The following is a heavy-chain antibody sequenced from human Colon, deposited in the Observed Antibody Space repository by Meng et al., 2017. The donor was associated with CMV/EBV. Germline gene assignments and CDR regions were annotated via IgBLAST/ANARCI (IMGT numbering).Heavy chain of an antibody. CDR3: ASGVGNFDY. CDR1: GDSVSSNRAA. CDR2: TYSRSKWYN. V-gene: IGHV6-1*01. Sequence: CASTGDSVSSNRAAWNGIRQSPAIGLGWLGRTYSRSKWYNDYAVSVKSRIIITPDTSKNQFSLQLNSVTPEDTAVYYCASGVGNFDYWGQGTLVTVSS. D-gene: IGHD2-15*01. J-gene: IGHJ4*02.